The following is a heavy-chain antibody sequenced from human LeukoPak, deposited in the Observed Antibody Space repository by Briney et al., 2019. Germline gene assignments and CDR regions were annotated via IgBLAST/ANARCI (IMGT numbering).Heavy chain of an antibody. J-gene: IGHJ5*02. CDR2: INHSGST. Sequence: SETLSLTCAVYGGSFSGYYWSWIRQPPGKGLEWIGEINHSGSTNYNPSLKSRVTISVDTSKNQFSLKLSSVTAADTAVYYCARGSVVVVAATLRWFDPWDQGTLVTVSS. V-gene: IGHV4-34*01. CDR1: GGSFSGYY. CDR3: ARGSVVVVAATLRWFDP. D-gene: IGHD2-15*01.